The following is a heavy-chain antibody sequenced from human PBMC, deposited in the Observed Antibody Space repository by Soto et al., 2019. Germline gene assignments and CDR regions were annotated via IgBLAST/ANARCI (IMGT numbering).Heavy chain of an antibody. CDR1: GGSIISDY. Sequence: PSETLSLTCTVSGGSIISDYWSWIRQPPGKGLEWIGYISYSGSTNYNPSLKSLVTISVDTSKNQFSLKLSSVTAADTAVYYCARDSGYGSGSSVNHYLDYWGHGTLVTVSS. J-gene: IGHJ4*01. CDR2: ISYSGST. V-gene: IGHV4-59*01. CDR3: ARDSGYGSGSSVNHYLDY. D-gene: IGHD3-10*01.